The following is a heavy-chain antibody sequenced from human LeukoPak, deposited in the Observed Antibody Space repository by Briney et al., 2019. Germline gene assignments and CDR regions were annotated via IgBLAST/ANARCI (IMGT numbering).Heavy chain of an antibody. V-gene: IGHV1-46*01. CDR2: IYPRDGST. CDR3: ARDQEGFDY. J-gene: IGHJ4*02. CDR1: GYSFTSNY. Sequence: ASVTVSCKVSGYSFTSNYIHWVRQAPGQGLEWMGMIYPRDGSTSYAQRFQDRVTVTRDTSTSTVHMELSGLRSEDTAVYYCARDQEGFDYWGQGTLVTVSS.